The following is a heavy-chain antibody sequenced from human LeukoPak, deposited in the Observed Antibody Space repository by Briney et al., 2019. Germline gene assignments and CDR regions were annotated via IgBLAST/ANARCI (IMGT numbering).Heavy chain of an antibody. J-gene: IGHJ5*02. CDR3: ARKLYSYDTSPAGWFDP. V-gene: IGHV3-7*01. D-gene: IGHD3-22*01. CDR2: INQDGSGE. Sequence: GGSLRLSCAASGFTFSRYWMSWVRLPPGKGLEWVATINQDGSGEYYVDSVKGRFTISRDNAKSSLYLQMNGLRAEDTAVYHCARKLYSYDTSPAGWFDPWGQGTLVTVS. CDR1: GFTFSRYW.